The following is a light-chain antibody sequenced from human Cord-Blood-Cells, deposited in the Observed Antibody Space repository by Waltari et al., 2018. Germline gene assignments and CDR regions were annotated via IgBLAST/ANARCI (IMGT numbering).Light chain of an antibody. CDR2: GAS. J-gene: IGKJ4*01. CDR1: QSVSSSY. CDR3: QQYGSSPRT. V-gene: IGKV3-20*01. Sequence: EIVLTQSPGTLPLSPGERATLSCRASQSVSSSYLAWYQQKPGQAPRLLIYGASSRATGIPDRFSGSGSGTDFTLTINRLEPEDFAVYYCQQYGSSPRTFGGGTKVEIK.